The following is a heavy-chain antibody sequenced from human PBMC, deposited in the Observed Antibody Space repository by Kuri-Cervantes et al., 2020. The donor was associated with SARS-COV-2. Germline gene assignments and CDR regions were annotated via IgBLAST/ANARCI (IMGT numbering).Heavy chain of an antibody. CDR2: INPNSGGT. J-gene: IGHJ4*02. D-gene: IGHD2-21*01. CDR1: GYTFTGYY. Sequence: ASVKVSCKASGYTFTGYYMHWVRQAPGQGLEWMGWINPNSGGTRVAQKFQGSVTMTSDTSTSTVYMELRSLRSEDTAVYYCARSGDDYNLFDYWGQGTLVTVSS. CDR3: ARSGDDYNLFDY. V-gene: IGHV1-2*02.